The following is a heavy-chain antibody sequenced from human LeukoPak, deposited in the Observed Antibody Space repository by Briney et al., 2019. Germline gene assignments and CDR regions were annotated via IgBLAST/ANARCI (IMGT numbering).Heavy chain of an antibody. D-gene: IGHD3-22*01. V-gene: IGHV3-23*01. Sequence: PGGSLRLSCAAAGFSFSSFAMSWVRQAQGKGLEWVSGITTSGGSTYYADSVKGRFTISRDNSKNTLYVQMSSLRAEDTAEYYCAKSRGAIHDVFDIWGQGTMVTVSA. CDR1: GFSFSSFA. CDR3: AKSRGAIHDVFDI. CDR2: ITTSGGST. J-gene: IGHJ3*02.